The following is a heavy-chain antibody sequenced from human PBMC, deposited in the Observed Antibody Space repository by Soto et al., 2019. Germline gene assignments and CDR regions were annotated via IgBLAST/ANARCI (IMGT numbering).Heavy chain of an antibody. V-gene: IGHV1-3*01. Sequence: VASVKVSCKASGYTFTSYAMHWVRQAPGQRLEWMGWINAGNGNTKYSQKFQGRVTITRDTSASTAYMELSSLRSEDTAVYYCARQWLTGSFRYSQHWGQGTLVTVSS. CDR3: ARQWLTGSFRYSQH. CDR2: INAGNGNT. J-gene: IGHJ1*01. D-gene: IGHD6-19*01. CDR1: GYTFTSYA.